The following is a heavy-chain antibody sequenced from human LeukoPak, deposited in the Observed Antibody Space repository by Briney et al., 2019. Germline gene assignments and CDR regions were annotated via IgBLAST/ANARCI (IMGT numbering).Heavy chain of an antibody. V-gene: IGHV5-51*01. J-gene: IGHJ4*02. CDR1: GYSFTSYW. CDR3: ARHVLSGGSCYPDY. D-gene: IGHD2-15*01. Sequence: GESLKISCKGSGYSFTSYWIGWVRQMPGKGLEWMGIIYRGDFETGYSPSFQGQVTISADKSISTAYLQWSSLKASDTAMYYCARHVLSGGSCYPDYWGQGTLVTVSS. CDR2: IYRGDFET.